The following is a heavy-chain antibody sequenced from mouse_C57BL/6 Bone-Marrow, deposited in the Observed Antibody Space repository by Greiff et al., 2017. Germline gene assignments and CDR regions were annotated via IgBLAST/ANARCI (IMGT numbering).Heavy chain of an antibody. CDR1: GFTFSSYA. J-gene: IGHJ1*03. D-gene: IGHD6-1*01. V-gene: IGHV5-4*01. CDR3: ARDLFNYPGV. Sequence: EVQVVESGGGLVKPGGSLKLSCAASGFTFSSYAMSWVRQTPEKRLEWVATISDGGSYTYYPDNVKGRFTISRDNAKNNLYLQLSNLQSEDTAMYYCARDLFNYPGVWGTGTTVTVCS. CDR2: ISDGGSYT.